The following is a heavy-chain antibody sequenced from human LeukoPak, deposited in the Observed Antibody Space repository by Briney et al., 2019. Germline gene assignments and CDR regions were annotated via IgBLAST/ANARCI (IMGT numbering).Heavy chain of an antibody. V-gene: IGHV1-69*05. D-gene: IGHD2-2*01. J-gene: IGHJ5*02. CDR3: ARALSGYCSSTSCSHGWFDP. CDR1: GYTLTELS. CDR2: IIPIFGTA. Sequence: SVKVSCKVSGYTLTELSMHWVRQAPGQGLEWMGGIIPIFGTANYAQKFQGRVTITTDESTSTAYMELSSLRSEDTAVYYCARALSGYCSSTSCSHGWFDPWGQGTLVTVSS.